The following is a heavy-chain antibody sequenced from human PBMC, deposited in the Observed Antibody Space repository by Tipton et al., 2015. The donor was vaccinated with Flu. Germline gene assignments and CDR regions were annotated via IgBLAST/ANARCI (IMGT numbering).Heavy chain of an antibody. V-gene: IGHV4-4*07. CDR2: IYTSGST. D-gene: IGHD3-10*01. Sequence: TLSLTCTVSGDSMSSFYWSWIRQPAGKGLEWIGRIYTSGSTKYNPSLKGRVTMSVDTSKNQFSLRLSSVTAADTAVYYCARASGSGTYVIFDYWGQGMLVTVSS. CDR3: ARASGSGTYVIFDY. CDR1: GDSMSSFY. J-gene: IGHJ4*02.